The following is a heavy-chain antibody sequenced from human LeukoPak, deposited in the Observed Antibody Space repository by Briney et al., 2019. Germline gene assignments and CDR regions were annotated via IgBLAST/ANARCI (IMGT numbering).Heavy chain of an antibody. CDR1: GYTFTCYY. V-gene: IGHV1-2*02. D-gene: IGHD1-1*01. CDR2: INPNSGGT. J-gene: IGHJ3*02. Sequence: GASVKVSCKASGYTFTCYYMHWVRQAPGQGLEWMGWINPNSGGTNYAQKFQGRVTMTRDTSISTAYMELSRLRSDDTAVYYCAIRVRRYNWNDVDAFDIWGQGTMVTVSS. CDR3: AIRVRRYNWNDVDAFDI.